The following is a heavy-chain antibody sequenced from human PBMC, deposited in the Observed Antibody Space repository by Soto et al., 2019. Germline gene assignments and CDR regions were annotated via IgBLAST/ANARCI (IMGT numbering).Heavy chain of an antibody. CDR3: ATLRVKRLENATYYFDY. V-gene: IGHV1-24*01. J-gene: IGHJ4*02. D-gene: IGHD3-22*01. Sequence: ASVKVSCKVSGYTLTELSMHWVRQAPGKGFEWMGGFDPEDGETIYAQKFQGRVTMTEDTSTDTAYMELSSLRSEDTAVYYCATLRVKRLENATYYFDYWGQGTPVTVSS. CDR1: GYTLTELS. CDR2: FDPEDGET.